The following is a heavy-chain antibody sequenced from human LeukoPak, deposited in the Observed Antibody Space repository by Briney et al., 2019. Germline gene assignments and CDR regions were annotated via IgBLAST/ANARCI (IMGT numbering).Heavy chain of an antibody. CDR2: ISGSGGST. CDR1: GFTFSSYA. J-gene: IGHJ4*02. Sequence: PGGSLRLSCAASGFTFSSYAMSWVRQAPGKGLEWVSAISGSGGSTYYADSVKGRFTISRDNSKNTLYLQMNSLRAEDTAVYYCAKHTGYYDSSGYGYWGQGTLVTVSS. V-gene: IGHV3-23*01. CDR3: AKHTGYYDSSGYGY. D-gene: IGHD3-22*01.